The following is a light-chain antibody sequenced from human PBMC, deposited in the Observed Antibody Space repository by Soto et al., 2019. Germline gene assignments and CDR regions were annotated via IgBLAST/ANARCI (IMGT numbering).Light chain of an antibody. Sequence: QTVVTQEPSLTVSLGGTVTLTCSSSTGAVTNTHYANWFQQKPGLPPRSLIYSTSNKYSWTPARFSGSLLGGSAALTLSDVQPEDEADYYCQLYYGATRVFGGGTKLTVL. V-gene: IGLV7-43*01. J-gene: IGLJ3*02. CDR2: STS. CDR1: TGAVTNTHY. CDR3: QLYYGATRV.